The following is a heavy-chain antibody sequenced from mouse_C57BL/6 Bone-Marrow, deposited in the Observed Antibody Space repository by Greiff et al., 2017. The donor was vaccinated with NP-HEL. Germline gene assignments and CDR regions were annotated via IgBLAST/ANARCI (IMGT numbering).Heavy chain of an antibody. CDR2: IYPRSGNT. CDR3: ARDYYGSSYKYYAMDY. CDR1: GYTFTSYG. V-gene: IGHV1-81*01. J-gene: IGHJ4*01. Sequence: QVQLKQSGAELARPGASVKLSCKASGYTFTSYGISWVEQRTGQGLEWIGEIYPRSGNTYYNEKFKGKATLTADKSSSTAYMELRSLTSEDSAVYFCARDYYGSSYKYYAMDYWGQGTSVTVSS. D-gene: IGHD1-1*01.